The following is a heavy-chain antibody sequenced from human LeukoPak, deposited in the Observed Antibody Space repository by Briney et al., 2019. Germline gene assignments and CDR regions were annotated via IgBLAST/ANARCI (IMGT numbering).Heavy chain of an antibody. CDR3: AADYI. V-gene: IGHV3-23*01. Sequence: TGGSLRLSCADSGVTLCIYAISWVRQAPGKGLEWVSAISGSGGSTYYADSVKGRFTISRDNSKNTLYLQMKSLSAEDTARLDFAADYIRGQGTLVTVSS. J-gene: IGHJ4*02. CDR1: GVTLCIYA. D-gene: IGHD4-11*01. CDR2: ISGSGGST.